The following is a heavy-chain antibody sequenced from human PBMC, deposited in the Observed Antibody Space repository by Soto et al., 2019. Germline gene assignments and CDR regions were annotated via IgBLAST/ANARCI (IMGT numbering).Heavy chain of an antibody. CDR3: ARGGYEFWRGGSYGMDV. Sequence: ASVKVSCKASGYTFTSYDINWVRQATGQGLEWMGWMNPNSGNTGYAQKFQGRVTMTRNTSISTAYMELSSLRSEDTAVYYCARGGYEFWRGGSYGMDVWGQGTTVTVAS. CDR1: GYTFTSYD. D-gene: IGHD3-3*01. V-gene: IGHV1-8*01. CDR2: MNPNSGNT. J-gene: IGHJ6*02.